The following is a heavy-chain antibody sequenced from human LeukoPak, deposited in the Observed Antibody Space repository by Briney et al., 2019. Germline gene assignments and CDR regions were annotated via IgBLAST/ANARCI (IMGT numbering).Heavy chain of an antibody. CDR2: IYHSGST. CDR3: ARHRLGYCSSTSCRISPYYSDY. J-gene: IGHJ4*02. Sequence: SETLSLTCAVSGYSISSGYYWGWIRQPPGKGLEWIGSIYHSGSTYYNPSLKSRVTISVDTSKNQFSLKLSSVTAADTAVYYCARHRLGYCSSTSCRISPYYSDYWGQGTLVTVSS. D-gene: IGHD2-2*01. V-gene: IGHV4-38-2*01. CDR1: GYSISSGYY.